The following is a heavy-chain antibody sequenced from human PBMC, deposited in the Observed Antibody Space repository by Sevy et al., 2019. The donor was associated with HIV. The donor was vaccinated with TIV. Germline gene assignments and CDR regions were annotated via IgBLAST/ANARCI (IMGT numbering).Heavy chain of an antibody. CDR3: ARGGGNGWYYFDY. CDR1: GGIFKTYG. Sequence: ASVKVSCKASGGIFKTYGFSWVRQAPGQGPEWVGGIIPILGTTNYAQKFQDRDTISADEYTKTVHMELRNLRSEDTGVYYCARGGGNGWYYFDYWGQETLVTVSS. J-gene: IGHJ4*02. CDR2: IIPILGTT. V-gene: IGHV1-69*13. D-gene: IGHD6-19*01.